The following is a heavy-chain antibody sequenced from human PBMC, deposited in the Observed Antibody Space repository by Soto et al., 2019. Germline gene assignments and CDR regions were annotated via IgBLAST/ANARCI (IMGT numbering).Heavy chain of an antibody. Sequence: GESLKISCKGSGYSFTSYWISWVRQMPGKGLEWMGRIDPSDSYTNYSPSFQGHVTISADKSISTAYLQWSSLKASDTAMYYCATDYYASSGTNDAFDIWGKGTMVTVAS. CDR1: GYSFTSYW. V-gene: IGHV5-10-1*01. CDR3: ATDYYASSGTNDAFDI. CDR2: IDPSDSYT. J-gene: IGHJ3*02. D-gene: IGHD3-22*01.